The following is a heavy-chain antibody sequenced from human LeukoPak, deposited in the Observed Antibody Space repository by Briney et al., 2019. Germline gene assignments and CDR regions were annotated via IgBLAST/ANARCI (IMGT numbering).Heavy chain of an antibody. Sequence: SETLSLTCTVSGGSISSTIYYWGWIRQPPGNGLEWIGCIYYSGSTFCNPSLKSRVTISVDTSKHQFSLKLSSETAADTAVYYCVRHKRVGITNYYGMDVWGQGTTVAVSS. V-gene: IGHV4-39*01. J-gene: IGHJ6*02. CDR1: GGSISSTIYY. D-gene: IGHD3-16*01. CDR2: IYYSGST. CDR3: VRHKRVGITNYYGMDV.